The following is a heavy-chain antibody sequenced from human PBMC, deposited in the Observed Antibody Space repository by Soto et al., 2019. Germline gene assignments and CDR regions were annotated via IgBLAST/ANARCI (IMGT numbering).Heavy chain of an antibody. CDR3: ARLDYGDSAFDS. Sequence: QVQLEESGPGLVQPSETLSLTCSVSGGSINSASYHWGWLRQHPGKGLEFIGFIFYTGSTYYNPSLETRVTISVDPSKKHVSLRLSSVTAADTAVYYCARLDYGDSAFDSCGRGTQVTVSS. J-gene: IGHJ4*02. CDR2: IFYTGST. D-gene: IGHD4-17*01. CDR1: GGSINSASYH. V-gene: IGHV4-31*03.